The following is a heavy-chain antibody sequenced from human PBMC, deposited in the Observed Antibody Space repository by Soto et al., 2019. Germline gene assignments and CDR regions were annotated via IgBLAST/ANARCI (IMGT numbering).Heavy chain of an antibody. Sequence: SETLSLTCTVSGGSISSYYWSWIRQPPGRGLEWIGYINYGGDTNYNPSLKSRVTISVDTSKNQFSLTLGSVTAADPAVYFWAGHSGRGGDFDYWGQGTLVTVSS. CDR3: AGHSGRGGDFDY. J-gene: IGHJ4*02. V-gene: IGHV4-59*08. CDR1: GGSISSYY. D-gene: IGHD3-10*01. CDR2: INYGGDT.